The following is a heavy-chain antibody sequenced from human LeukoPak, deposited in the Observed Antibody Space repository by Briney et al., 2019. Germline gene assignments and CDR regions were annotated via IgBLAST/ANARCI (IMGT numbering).Heavy chain of an antibody. J-gene: IGHJ6*03. CDR3: VREGDMANFHYYMDV. D-gene: IGHD3-3*01. CDR2: ISSSGDYI. CDR1: GFIFNAYM. V-gene: IGHV3-21*01. Sequence: GGSLRLSCTASGFIFNAYMMDWVRQAPGKGLEWVSSISSSGDYIYYADSVKGRFITSRDNSKNSVFLQINSLRAEDTAVYFCVREGDMANFHYYMDVWGKGTTAIVSS.